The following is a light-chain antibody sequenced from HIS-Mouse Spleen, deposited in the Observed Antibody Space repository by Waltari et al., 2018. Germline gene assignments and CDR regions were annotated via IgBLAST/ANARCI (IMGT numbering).Light chain of an antibody. V-gene: IGKV1-9*01. CDR2: ASS. CDR1: QGISSY. CDR3: HQLNSYPPT. J-gene: IGKJ1*01. Sequence: DIQLTQSPSFLSASVGDRVTITCRASQGISSYLAWYQQKPGKAPKRLIYASSTLQSGVPSRVSGSGSGTEFTLTISSLQPEDFATYYCHQLNSYPPTFGQGTKVEIK.